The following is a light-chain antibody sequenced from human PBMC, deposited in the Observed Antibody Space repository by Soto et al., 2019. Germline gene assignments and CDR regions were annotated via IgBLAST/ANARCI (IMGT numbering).Light chain of an antibody. CDR3: CSYAGSYTYV. V-gene: IGLV2-11*01. Sequence: QSVLTQPRAVSGSPGQSVTISCTGTSSDVGGHNYVSWYQQYPGKAHKLLLSSVSKRPSGVPDRFSGSKSGNTASLTISGLQAEDDADYYCCSYAGSYTYVFGTGTKVTVL. CDR1: SSDVGGHNY. CDR2: SVS. J-gene: IGLJ1*01.